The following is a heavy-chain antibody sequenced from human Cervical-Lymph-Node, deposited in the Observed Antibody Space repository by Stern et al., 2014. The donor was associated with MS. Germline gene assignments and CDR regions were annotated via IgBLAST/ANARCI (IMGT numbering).Heavy chain of an antibody. Sequence: EVQLLQSGAEVKKPGESLKISCKGSGYSFPAYWIAWVRQMPGKGLEWMGLIYPGYSDIRYSPAFQGKFTLSSDKSTGTAYLQWSSLKASDTAMYYCARQEGSRHYGLDVWGQGTTVTVSS. CDR1: GYSFPAYW. J-gene: IGHJ6*02. CDR3: ARQEGSRHYGLDV. V-gene: IGHV5-51*01. CDR2: IYPGYSDI. D-gene: IGHD6-6*01.